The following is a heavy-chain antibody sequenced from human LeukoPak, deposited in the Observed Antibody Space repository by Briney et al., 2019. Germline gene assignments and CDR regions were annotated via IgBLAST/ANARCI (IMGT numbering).Heavy chain of an antibody. D-gene: IGHD3-22*01. CDR2: ISYSGGT. Sequence: SETLSLTCTVSDGSIINNNHYWGWTRQPPGKGLEWIGSISYSGGTAYNPSLRSRVTISVDTSKNQFSLKVNSVTAADTAAYYCAREVEYYDSSGYRPHAFDIWGQGTLVTVSS. CDR3: AREVEYYDSSGYRPHAFDI. CDR1: DGSIINNNHY. J-gene: IGHJ3*02. V-gene: IGHV4-39*02.